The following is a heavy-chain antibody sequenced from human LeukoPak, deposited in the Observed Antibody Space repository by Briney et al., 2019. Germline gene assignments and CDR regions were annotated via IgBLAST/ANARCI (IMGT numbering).Heavy chain of an antibody. CDR1: GFTFSAYG. CDR2: ISSSSSYI. D-gene: IGHD4-11*01. V-gene: IGHV3-21*01. CDR3: ARAGTTAGGY. J-gene: IGHJ4*02. Sequence: GGSLRLSCAASGFTFSAYGMSWVRQSPRKGLEWVSSISSSSSYIYYADSVKGRFTISRDNAKNSLYLQMNSLRAEDTAVYYCARAGTTAGGYWGQGTLVTVSS.